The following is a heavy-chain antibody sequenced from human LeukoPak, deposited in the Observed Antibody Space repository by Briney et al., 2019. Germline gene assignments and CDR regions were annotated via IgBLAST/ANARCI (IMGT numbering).Heavy chain of an antibody. CDR2: ISPSGGST. CDR3: AKEAVTTIWYFDL. D-gene: IGHD4-17*01. J-gene: IGHJ2*01. CDR1: GFIFSSYV. Sequence: GGSLRLSCAASGFIFSSYVMSWVRQAPGKGLEWVSGISPSGGSTYYADAVKGRFTISRDNSRNTLYLQMNSLRAEDTAVYYCAKEAVTTIWYFDLWGRGTLVTVSS. V-gene: IGHV3-23*01.